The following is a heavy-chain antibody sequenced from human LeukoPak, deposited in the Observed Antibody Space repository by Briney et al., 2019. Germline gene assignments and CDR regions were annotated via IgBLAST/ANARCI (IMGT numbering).Heavy chain of an antibody. V-gene: IGHV3-7*05. J-gene: IGHJ4*02. CDR1: GFIFSSYW. CDR3: ARSINKGY. Sequence: PGGSLRLSCAASGFIFSSYWMSRVRQAPGKGLEWVANIKQDGSEKYYVDSVKGRFTISGDNAKNSLYLQMNSLRVEDTAVYYCARSINKGYWGQGTLVTVSS. CDR2: IKQDGSEK. D-gene: IGHD1-14*01.